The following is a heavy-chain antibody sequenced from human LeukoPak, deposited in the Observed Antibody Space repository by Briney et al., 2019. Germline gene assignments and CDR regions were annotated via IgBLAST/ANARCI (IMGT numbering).Heavy chain of an antibody. D-gene: IGHD3-16*01. J-gene: IGHJ6*03. Sequence: PGGSLRLSCAASGFTLSNAWMNWVRQAPGKGLEWVGLIKSKTNGETRDYAAPVKGRLTISRDDSKNTLYLQMNSLETEDTAVYYCTTDFWSSYDWGDYYYYMDVWGQGTTVTVSS. CDR1: GFTLSNAW. CDR2: IKSKTNGETR. CDR3: TTDFWSSYDWGDYYYYMDV. V-gene: IGHV3-15*01.